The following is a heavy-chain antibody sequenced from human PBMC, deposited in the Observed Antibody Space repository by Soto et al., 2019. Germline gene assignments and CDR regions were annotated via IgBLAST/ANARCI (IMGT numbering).Heavy chain of an antibody. Sequence: SETLSLTCTVSGSSINSSGYYWGWIRQPPGKGLEWIGSMFYGVSTYYNPSLKSRATVSVDTSKNQFSLNLRSVTAADTAVYYCARLPSRHLVDYWGQGTLVTVSS. V-gene: IGHV4-39*01. CDR3: ARLPSRHLVDY. CDR2: MFYGVST. CDR1: GSSINSSGYY. D-gene: IGHD3-3*02. J-gene: IGHJ4*02.